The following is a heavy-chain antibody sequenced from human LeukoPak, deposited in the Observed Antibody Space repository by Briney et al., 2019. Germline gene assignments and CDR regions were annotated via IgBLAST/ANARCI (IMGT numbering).Heavy chain of an antibody. J-gene: IGHJ4*02. V-gene: IGHV4-59*01. D-gene: IGHD4-23*01. CDR2: IYYSGST. CDR1: GGSISSYY. Sequence: TSETLSLTCTVSGGSISSYYWSWIRQPPGKGLEWIGYIYYSGSTNYNPSLKSRVTISVDTSKNQFSLKLSSVTAADTAVYYCARGAVVKPFDYWGQGTLVTVSS. CDR3: ARGAVVKPFDY.